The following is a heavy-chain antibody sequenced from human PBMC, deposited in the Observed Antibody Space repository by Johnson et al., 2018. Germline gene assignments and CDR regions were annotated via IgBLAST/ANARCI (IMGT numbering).Heavy chain of an antibody. CDR3: ARGDPYYYDSGDAFDI. V-gene: IGHV3-13*01. CDR1: GFTFSSYD. J-gene: IGHJ3*02. CDR2: IGTAGDT. Sequence: VQLVQSGGGLVQPGGSLRLSCAASGFTFSSYDMHWVRQATGKGLEWVSAIGTAGDTYYPGSVKGRFTIYRENAKNSLYLQMNSLRAEDTAVYYCARGDPYYYDSGDAFDIGGQGTMVTVSS. D-gene: IGHD3-22*01.